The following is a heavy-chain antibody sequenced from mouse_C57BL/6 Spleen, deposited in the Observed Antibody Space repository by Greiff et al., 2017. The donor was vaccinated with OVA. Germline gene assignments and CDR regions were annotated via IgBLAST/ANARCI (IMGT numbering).Heavy chain of an antibody. CDR3: ARKSTTVVGDYAMDY. J-gene: IGHJ4*01. Sequence: VQLKQSGPELVKPGASVKIPCKASGYTFTDYNMDWVKQSHGKSLEWIGDINPNNGGTIYNQKFKGKATLTVDKSSSTAYMELRSLTSEDTAVYYCARKSTTVVGDYAMDYWGQGTSVTVSS. CDR1: GYTFTDYN. D-gene: IGHD1-1*01. CDR2: INPNNGGT. V-gene: IGHV1-18*01.